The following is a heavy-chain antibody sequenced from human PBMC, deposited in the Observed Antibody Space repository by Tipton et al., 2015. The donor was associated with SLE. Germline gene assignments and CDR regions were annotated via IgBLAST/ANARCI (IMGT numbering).Heavy chain of an antibody. CDR1: GFTFSDHY. Sequence: SLRLSCAASGFTFSDHYMDWVRQAPGKGLEWVGRSRNKANSYTTEYAASVKGRFNISRDDSKKSLYLQMNSLKTEDTAVYYCARAERLGAGVFDIWGQGTMVTVSS. D-gene: IGHD1-14*01. V-gene: IGHV3-72*01. CDR2: SRNKANSYTT. J-gene: IGHJ3*02. CDR3: ARAERLGAGVFDI.